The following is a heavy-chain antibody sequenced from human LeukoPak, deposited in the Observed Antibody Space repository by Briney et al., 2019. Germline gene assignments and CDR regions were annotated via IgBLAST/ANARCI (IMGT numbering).Heavy chain of an antibody. V-gene: IGHV3-48*02. CDR1: GFTFSRKT. CDR2: ISSDSGTI. J-gene: IGHJ6*02. CDR3: ARDNGMTSGWYAGRIDYYYGIHV. D-gene: IGHD6-19*01. Sequence: PGGSLRLSCAASGFTFSRKTMNSVRQAPGKGLEWVSYISSDSGTIYYADSVRGRFTISRDNAKNSLYLQMNSLRDEDMAVYYCARDNGMTSGWYAGRIDYYYGIHVWAQGTTVTVSS.